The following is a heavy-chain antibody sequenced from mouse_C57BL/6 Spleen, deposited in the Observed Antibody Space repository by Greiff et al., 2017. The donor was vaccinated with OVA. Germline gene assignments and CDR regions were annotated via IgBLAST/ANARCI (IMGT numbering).Heavy chain of an antibody. V-gene: IGHV1-82*01. CDR1: GYAFSSSW. CDR2: IYPGDGDT. Sequence: QVQLQQSGPELVKPGASVKISCKASGYAFSSSWMNWVKQRPGKGLEWIGRIYPGDGDTNYNGKFKGKATLTADKSSSTAYMQLSSLTSEDSAVYYCARRNGNYGYFDVWGTGTTVTVSS. J-gene: IGHJ1*03. D-gene: IGHD2-1*01. CDR3: ARRNGNYGYFDV.